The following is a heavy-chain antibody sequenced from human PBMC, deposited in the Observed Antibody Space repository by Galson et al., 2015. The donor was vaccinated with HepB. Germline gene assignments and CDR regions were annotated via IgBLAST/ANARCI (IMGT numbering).Heavy chain of an antibody. CDR2: IMPIFRSP. J-gene: IGHJ6*02. CDR3: ASKDYGGAGNYYYGIDV. V-gene: IGHV1-69*13. Sequence: SVKVSCKASGDTFRNSAISWVRQAPGQGLERMGGIMPIFRSPDYAQKFKGRVTITADESTNTAYMELSSLSSEDTAIYYCASKDYGGAGNYYYGIDVWGQGTLVTVSS. D-gene: IGHD4-23*01. CDR1: GDTFRNSA.